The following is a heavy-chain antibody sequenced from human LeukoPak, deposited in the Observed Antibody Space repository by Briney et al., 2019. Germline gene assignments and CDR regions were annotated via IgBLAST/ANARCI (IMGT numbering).Heavy chain of an antibody. CDR2: INPNSGGT. V-gene: IGHV1-2*06. CDR1: GYTFTGYY. CDR3: AILGFGGREGSFDY. J-gene: IGHJ4*02. Sequence: ASVKVSCKASGYTFTGYYMHWVRQAPGQGLEWMGRINPNSGGTNYAQKFQGRVTMTRDTSISTAYMELSRLRSDDTAVYYCAILGFGGREGSFDYRGQGTLVTVSS. D-gene: IGHD3-10*01.